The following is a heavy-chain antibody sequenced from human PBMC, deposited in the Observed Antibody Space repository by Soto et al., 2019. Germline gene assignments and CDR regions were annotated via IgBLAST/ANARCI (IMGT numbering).Heavy chain of an antibody. CDR3: AKALIAAAGTGSYFDY. CDR1: GFTFSSYG. D-gene: IGHD6-13*01. V-gene: IGHV3-30*18. J-gene: IGHJ4*02. CDR2: ISYDGSNK. Sequence: QVQLVESGGGVVQSGRSLRLSCAASGFTFSSYGMYWVRQAPGKGLEWVAVISYDGSNKYYADSVKGRFTISRDNSKNTLYLQMNSLRAEDTAVYYCAKALIAAAGTGSYFDYWGQGTLVTVSS.